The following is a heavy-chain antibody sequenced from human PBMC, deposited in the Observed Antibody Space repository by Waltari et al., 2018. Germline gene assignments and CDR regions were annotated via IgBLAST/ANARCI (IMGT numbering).Heavy chain of an antibody. CDR3: ARQWGGGYSYGHRYYFDY. CDR1: GGSISSSSYY. J-gene: IGHJ4*02. CDR2: ISYSGGT. V-gene: IGHV4-39*01. D-gene: IGHD5-18*01. Sequence: QLQLQESGPGLVKPSETLSLTCTVSGGSISSSSYYWGWIRQPPGQGLEWIGTISYSGGTYDTPSLKSRVTISVDTSKNQFSLKLRSVTAADTAGYYCARQWGGGYSYGHRYYFDYWGQGTLVTVSS.